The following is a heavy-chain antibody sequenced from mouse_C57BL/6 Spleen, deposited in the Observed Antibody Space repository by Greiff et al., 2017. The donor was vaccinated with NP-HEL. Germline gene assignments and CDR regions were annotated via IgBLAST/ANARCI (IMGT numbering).Heavy chain of an antibody. CDR1: GFTFSNYW. J-gene: IGHJ3*01. V-gene: IGHV6-3*01. CDR2: IRLKSDNYAT. Sequence: EVKVEESGGGLVQPGGSMKLSCVASGFTFSNYWMNWVRQSPEKGLEWVAQIRLKSDNYATHYAESVKGRFTISRDDSKSSVYLQMNNLRAEDTGIYYCTGDYYDYGGFAYWGQGTLVTVSA. CDR3: TGDYYDYGGFAY. D-gene: IGHD2-4*01.